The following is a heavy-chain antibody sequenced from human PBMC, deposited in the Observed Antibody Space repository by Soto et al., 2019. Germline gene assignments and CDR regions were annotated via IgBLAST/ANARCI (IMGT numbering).Heavy chain of an antibody. D-gene: IGHD4-17*01. CDR2: IYPGDSDT. J-gene: IGHJ6*02. Sequence: PGESLKISCKGSGYSFTSYWIGWVRQMPGKGLEWMGIIYPGDSDTRYSPSFQGQVTISADKSISTAYLQWSSLKASDTAMYYCGRSGDYTRYYYGMDVWGQGTTVTVSS. CDR1: GYSFTSYW. CDR3: GRSGDYTRYYYGMDV. V-gene: IGHV5-51*01.